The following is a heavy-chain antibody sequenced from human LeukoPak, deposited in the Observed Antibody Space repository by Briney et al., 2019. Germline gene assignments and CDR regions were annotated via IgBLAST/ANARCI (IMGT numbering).Heavy chain of an antibody. D-gene: IGHD3-16*01. CDR2: IYYSGST. V-gene: IGHV4-39*01. CDR3: ARQVTFGYAYAYYFDY. J-gene: IGHJ4*02. Sequence: SETLSLTCTVSGGSISSGGYYWSWIRQHPGKGLEWIGYIYYSGSTYYNPSLKSRVTISVDTSKNQFSLRLSSVTAADTAVYYCARQVTFGYAYAYYFDYWGQGTLVTVSS. CDR1: GGSISSGGYY.